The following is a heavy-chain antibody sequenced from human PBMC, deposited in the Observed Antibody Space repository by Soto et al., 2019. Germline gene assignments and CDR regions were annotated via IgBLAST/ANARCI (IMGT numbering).Heavy chain of an antibody. CDR1: GGSISSSSYY. Sequence: SETLSLTCTVSGGSISSSSYYWGWIRQPPGKGLEWIGSIYYSGSTYYNPSLKGRVTISVDTSKNQFSLKLSSVTAADTAVYYCARHGGPDYYYYGMDVWGQGTTVTVSS. D-gene: IGHD3-16*01. V-gene: IGHV4-39*01. CDR2: IYYSGST. J-gene: IGHJ6*02. CDR3: ARHGGPDYYYYGMDV.